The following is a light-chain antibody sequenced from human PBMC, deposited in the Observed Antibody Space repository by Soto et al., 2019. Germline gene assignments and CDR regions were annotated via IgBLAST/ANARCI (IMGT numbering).Light chain of an antibody. CDR2: DVS. J-gene: IGLJ1*01. Sequence: QSAMTQPRSVSVSPGQSVTISCTGTSSDFGGYNYVSWYQHHPGKAPKLMIYDVSERPSGVPDRFSGSKSGNTASLTISGLQAEDEADYYCCSYAGTFYIYGTGTKVTV. V-gene: IGLV2-11*01. CDR3: CSYAGTFYI. CDR1: SSDFGGYNY.